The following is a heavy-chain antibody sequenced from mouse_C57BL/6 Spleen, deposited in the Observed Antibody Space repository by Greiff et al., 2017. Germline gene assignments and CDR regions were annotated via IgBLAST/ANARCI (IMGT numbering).Heavy chain of an antibody. V-gene: IGHV5-4*03. J-gene: IGHJ2*01. CDR1: GFTFSSYA. D-gene: IGHD2-1*01. CDR3: ARAGYGNDYLGY. Sequence: DVMLVESGGGLVKPGGSLKLSCAASGFTFSSYAMSWVRQTPEKRLEWVATISDGGSYTSSPDNVKGRFTISRDNAKNNRYLQMRHLKSEDTSMNYGARAGYGNDYLGYWGQGTTLTVSS. CDR2: ISDGGSYT.